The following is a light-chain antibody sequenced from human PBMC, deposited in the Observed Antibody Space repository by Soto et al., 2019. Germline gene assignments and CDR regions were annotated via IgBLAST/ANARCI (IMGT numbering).Light chain of an antibody. CDR1: QGVSTTS. J-gene: IGKJ1*01. CDR3: QQYEQSPRT. V-gene: IGKV3-20*01. CDR2: GAS. Sequence: IVLAQSPGTLSLSPGERATLACRASQGVSTTSLAWYQQKLGQAPRLLIYGASSWATGIPDRFSVSGSGTDFTLIITRLEPEDFAVYYCQQYEQSPRTFGPGNKVEIK.